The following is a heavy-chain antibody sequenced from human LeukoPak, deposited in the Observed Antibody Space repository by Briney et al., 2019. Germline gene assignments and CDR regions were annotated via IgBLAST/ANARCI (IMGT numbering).Heavy chain of an antibody. Sequence: SETLSLTCAVYGVSFSGYYWSWIRQPPGKGLEWIGEINHSGSTNYNPSLKSRVTISVDTSKNQFSLKLSSVTAADTAVYYCAPKDSSGYYTDAFDIWGQGTMVTVSS. CDR1: GVSFSGYY. V-gene: IGHV4-34*01. CDR2: INHSGST. D-gene: IGHD3-22*01. CDR3: APKDSSGYYTDAFDI. J-gene: IGHJ3*02.